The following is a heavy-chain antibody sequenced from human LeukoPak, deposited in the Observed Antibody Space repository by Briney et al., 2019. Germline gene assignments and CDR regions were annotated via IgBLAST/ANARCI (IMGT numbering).Heavy chain of an antibody. CDR1: GGSISTYY. CDR3: ASSPYSGSLGSFDY. V-gene: IGHV4-59*08. D-gene: IGHD1-26*01. Sequence: SETLSLTCTVSGGSISTYYWSWIRQPPGKGLEWIGYIYYTGSTSYNPSLKSRVTMSLDASKNQFSLKLSSVTAADTAVYYCASSPYSGSLGSFDYWGQGTLVTVSS. J-gene: IGHJ4*02. CDR2: IYYTGST.